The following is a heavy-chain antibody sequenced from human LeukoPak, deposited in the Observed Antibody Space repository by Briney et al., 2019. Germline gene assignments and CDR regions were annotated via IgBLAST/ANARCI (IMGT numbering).Heavy chain of an antibody. CDR2: ISISGSTI. Sequence: GGSLRLSCAASGFTFSSFEMNWVRQAPGKGLEWVSYISISGSTIYYADSVKGRFTLSRDNAKNSLYLQMNSLRAEDTAVYYCARADWDTAMIDYWGQGTLVTVSS. CDR3: ARADWDTAMIDY. V-gene: IGHV3-48*03. D-gene: IGHD5-18*01. J-gene: IGHJ4*02. CDR1: GFTFSSFE.